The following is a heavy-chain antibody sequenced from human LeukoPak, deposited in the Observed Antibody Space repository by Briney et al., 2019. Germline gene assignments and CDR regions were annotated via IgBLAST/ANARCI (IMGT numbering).Heavy chain of an antibody. D-gene: IGHD6-13*01. CDR1: GGSISSYY. J-gene: IGHJ4*02. Sequence: ASETLSLTCTVSGGSISSYYWSWIRQPPGKGLEWIGYIYYSGSTNYNPSLKSRVTISVDTSKNQFSLKLSSVTAADTAVYYCARRVAAAPFDYWGQGTLVTVSS. CDR3: ARRVAAAPFDY. CDR2: IYYSGST. V-gene: IGHV4-59*08.